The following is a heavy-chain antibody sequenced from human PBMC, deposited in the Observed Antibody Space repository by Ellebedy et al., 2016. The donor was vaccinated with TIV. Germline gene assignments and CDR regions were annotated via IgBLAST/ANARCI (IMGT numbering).Heavy chain of an antibody. J-gene: IGHJ6*02. CDR1: GFTFSNYW. Sequence: PGGSLRLSCAASGFTFSNYWMHWVRQVPGKGLEWVSGISSGGITYYADSVRGRFTISRDNSKNTLYLQMNSLRAEDTATYYCVKGSGTMDVWGQGTTVTVSS. D-gene: IGHD1-1*01. CDR2: ISSGGIT. CDR3: VKGSGTMDV. V-gene: IGHV3-23*01.